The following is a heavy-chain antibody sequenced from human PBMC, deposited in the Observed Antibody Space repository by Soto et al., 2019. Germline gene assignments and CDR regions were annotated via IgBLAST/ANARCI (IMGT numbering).Heavy chain of an antibody. J-gene: IGHJ4*02. CDR3: ATALGCRSTSCTLDY. CDR2: IIPVSGAA. CDR1: GGTFGSYA. V-gene: IGHV1-69*01. D-gene: IGHD2-2*01. Sequence: QVQLVQSGAEVKKPGSSVKVSCKASGGTFGSYAFSWVRQAPGQGLEWMGGIIPVSGAAHYAQKFQGRVTNTADESTSTDYMELSSLSSQDTAVYYCATALGCRSTSCTLDYWGQGTRVIVSS.